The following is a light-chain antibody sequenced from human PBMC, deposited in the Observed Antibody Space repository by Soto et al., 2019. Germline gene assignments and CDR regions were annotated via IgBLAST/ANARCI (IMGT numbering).Light chain of an antibody. CDR3: QSYDDSLRVHYV. Sequence: QSALTQPPSVSGAPGQRVTISCTGSSSNIGSTYDVQWYQQLPGTAPKLLIHGNTDRPSGVPDRFSGSKSGTSASLAITGLQADDEADYYCQSYDDSLRVHYVFGTGTEVTVL. CDR2: GNT. J-gene: IGLJ1*01. CDR1: SSNIGSTYD. V-gene: IGLV1-40*01.